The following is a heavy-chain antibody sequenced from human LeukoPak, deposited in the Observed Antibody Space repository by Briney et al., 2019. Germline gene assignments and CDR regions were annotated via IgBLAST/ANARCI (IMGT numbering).Heavy chain of an antibody. J-gene: IGHJ4*02. CDR1: GFTFSDYA. Sequence: GGSLRLSCAASGFTFSDYAMSWVRQPPGKGLEWVSTISGSGDYTYYADSVRGRFTISRDNSQNTLYLQMNSLRADETAIYYCARAPGGFHGDYSPIAYWGQGTLVTVSS. D-gene: IGHD4-17*01. CDR3: ARAPGGFHGDYSPIAY. V-gene: IGHV3-23*01. CDR2: ISGSGDYT.